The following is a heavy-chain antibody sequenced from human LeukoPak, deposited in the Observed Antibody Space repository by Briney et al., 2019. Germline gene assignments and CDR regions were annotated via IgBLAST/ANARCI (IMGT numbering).Heavy chain of an antibody. CDR3: AKDINKYYYYGMDV. D-gene: IGHD1/OR15-1a*01. J-gene: IGHJ6*02. Sequence: GGSLRLSCAASGFTFDDYAMHWVRQAPGKGLEWVSGISWNSGSIGYADSVKGRFTISRDNAKNSLYLQMNSLRAEDTALYYCAKDINKYYYYGMDVWAKGPRSPSP. CDR1: GFTFDDYA. V-gene: IGHV3-9*01. CDR2: ISWNSGSI.